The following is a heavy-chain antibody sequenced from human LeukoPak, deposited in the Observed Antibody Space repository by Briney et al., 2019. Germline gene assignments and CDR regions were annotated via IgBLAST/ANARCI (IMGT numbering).Heavy chain of an antibody. CDR3: ARHGSSWSFDH. Sequence: PSETLSLTCTASGGSISTYYWSWIRQPPGKGLEWIGYNYYSGSANYNPSLKSRVTISIDTSKNQLSLKLNSVTAADTAVYYCARHGSSWSFDHWGQGTLVTVSS. J-gene: IGHJ4*02. CDR1: GGSISTYY. CDR2: NYYSGSA. D-gene: IGHD6-13*01. V-gene: IGHV4-59*08.